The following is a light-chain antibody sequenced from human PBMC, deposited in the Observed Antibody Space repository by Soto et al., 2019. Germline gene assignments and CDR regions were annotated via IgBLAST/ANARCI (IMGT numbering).Light chain of an antibody. J-gene: IGKJ1*01. CDR3: QQYYSYPWT. CDR2: AAS. CDR1: QSISSY. Sequence: DIQMTQSPSSLSASVGDRVTITCRASQSISSYLNWYQQKPGKAPKLLIYAASSLQSGVPSRFSGSGSGTDFTLTISCLQSEDFATYYCQQYYSYPWTFGQGTK. V-gene: IGKV1-39*01.